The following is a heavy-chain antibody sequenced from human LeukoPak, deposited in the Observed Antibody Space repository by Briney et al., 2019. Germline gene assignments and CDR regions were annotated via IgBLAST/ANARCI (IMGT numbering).Heavy chain of an antibody. J-gene: IGHJ4*02. Sequence: GGSLRLSCAAYGFTFSSYAMSWVRQAPGKGLEWVSGISGSGDNTYYADSVKGRFTISRDNSKNTLYVQVNSLGTEDTAAYYCAKGSYYDSSGSFYFDYWGQGTLVTVSS. CDR1: GFTFSSYA. CDR2: ISGSGDNT. D-gene: IGHD3-22*01. V-gene: IGHV3-23*01. CDR3: AKGSYYDSSGSFYFDY.